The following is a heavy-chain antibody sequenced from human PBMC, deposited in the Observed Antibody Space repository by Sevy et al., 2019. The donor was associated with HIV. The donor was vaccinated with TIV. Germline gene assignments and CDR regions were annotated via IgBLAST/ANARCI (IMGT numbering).Heavy chain of an antibody. D-gene: IGHD6-19*01. CDR2: ITDNGAKT. J-gene: IGHJ4*02. CDR3: AKTEYTSGWFY. Sequence: GGSLRLSCPTSGFSFYTYAMTWVRQAPGKGLEWVASITDNGAKTFYADSVKGRFTISRDNSQSTLFLHMNSLRGDDTAVYFCAKTEYTSGWFYWVQGTLVTVSS. CDR1: GFSFYTYA. V-gene: IGHV3-23*01.